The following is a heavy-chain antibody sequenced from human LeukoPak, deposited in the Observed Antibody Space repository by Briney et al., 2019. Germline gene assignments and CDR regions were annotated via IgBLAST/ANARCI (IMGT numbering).Heavy chain of an antibody. D-gene: IGHD2/OR15-2a*01. CDR3: ARGDTSLQRNDALDI. CDR1: GFTFSSYS. V-gene: IGHV3-21*01. CDR2: ISSSSSAI. Sequence: GGSLRLSCAASGFTFSSYSMNWVRQAPGKGLEWVSFISSSSSAIYYAASVRGRFIISRDNAKNLLSLQMNSLRAEDTALYYCARGDTSLQRNDALDIWGQGTMVSVSS. J-gene: IGHJ3*02.